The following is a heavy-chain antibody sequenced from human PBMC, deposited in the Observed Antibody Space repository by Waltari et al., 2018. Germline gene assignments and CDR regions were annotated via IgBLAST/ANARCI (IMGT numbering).Heavy chain of an antibody. CDR2: IIPTFGTA. CDR1: GGTFSSYA. V-gene: IGHV1-69*01. Sequence: SGAEVKKPGSSVKVSCKASGGTFSSYAISWVRQAPGQGLEWMGGIIPTFGTANYAQKFQGRVTITADESTSTAYMELSSLRSEDTAVYYCATRPMVRGVIIYWYFDLWGRGTLVTVSS. J-gene: IGHJ2*01. D-gene: IGHD3-10*01. CDR3: ATRPMVRGVIIYWYFDL.